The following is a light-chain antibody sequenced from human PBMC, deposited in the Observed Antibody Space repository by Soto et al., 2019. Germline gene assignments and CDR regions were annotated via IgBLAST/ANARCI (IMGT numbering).Light chain of an antibody. J-gene: IGLJ1*01. CDR2: NVY. CDR1: NSDVASYNY. V-gene: IGLV2-14*03. Sequence: QSALTQPASVSGSPGQSITISCTGTNSDVASYNYVSWHQQHPGKAPKLMIYNVYDRPSGISNRFSGSKSGNTASLTISGLQGADEADYYCSSYTISRTYVFGTGTKVTVL. CDR3: SSYTISRTYV.